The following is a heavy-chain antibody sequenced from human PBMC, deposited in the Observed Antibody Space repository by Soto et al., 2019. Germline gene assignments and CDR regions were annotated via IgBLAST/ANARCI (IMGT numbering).Heavy chain of an antibody. CDR3: AREMATIRGVYFDY. J-gene: IGHJ4*02. CDR2: IDPSSGSP. Sequence: QVQLVQSGAEVKKPGASVKVSCKASGYMFTSYYMHWVRQAPGQGLEWMGIIDPSSGSPKYAQKFQGRVTMTRDTSTNTVYMDLSSLRSEDTAMYYCAREMATIRGVYFDYWGQGTLVTVSS. CDR1: GYMFTSYY. V-gene: IGHV1-46*01. D-gene: IGHD5-12*01.